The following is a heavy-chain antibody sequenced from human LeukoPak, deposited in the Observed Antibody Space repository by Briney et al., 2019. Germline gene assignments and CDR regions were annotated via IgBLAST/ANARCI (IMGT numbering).Heavy chain of an antibody. V-gene: IGHV3-33*01. CDR1: GFTFSSYG. Sequence: PGRSLRLSRAASGFTFSSYGMHWVRQAPGKGLEWVAVIWYDGSNKYYADSVKGRFTISRDNSKNTLYLQMNSLRAEDTAVYYCARDGYYYDSSGPVDYWGQGTLVTVSS. D-gene: IGHD3-22*01. CDR2: IWYDGSNK. J-gene: IGHJ4*02. CDR3: ARDGYYYDSSGPVDY.